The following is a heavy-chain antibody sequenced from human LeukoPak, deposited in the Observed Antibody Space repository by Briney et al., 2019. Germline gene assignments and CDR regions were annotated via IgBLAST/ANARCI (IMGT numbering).Heavy chain of an antibody. CDR3: ARDGQSGGSGSYPYFDY. Sequence: GGSLRLSCAASGFTFSNYGMSWVRQAPGKGLEWVANIKQDGTEKWYVDSVKGRFTISRDNAKNSLYLQVNSLRAEDTAIYYCARDGQSGGSGSYPYFDYWGQGTLVTVSS. D-gene: IGHD3-10*01. CDR2: IKQDGTEK. V-gene: IGHV3-7*03. CDR1: GFTFSNYG. J-gene: IGHJ4*02.